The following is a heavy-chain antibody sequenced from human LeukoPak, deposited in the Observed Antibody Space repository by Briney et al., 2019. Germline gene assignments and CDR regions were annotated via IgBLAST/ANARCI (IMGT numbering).Heavy chain of an antibody. D-gene: IGHD2-15*01. V-gene: IGHV3-7*01. CDR3: ARDQTPFY. CDR2: INQDGSEK. Sequence: GGSLRLSCAASGFTFPNYCMSWVRQAPGKGLEWVANINQDGSEKYYVDSVKGRFTISRDNAKNSLYLQMNSLRAEDTAVYYCARDQTPFYWGQGSLVTVSS. J-gene: IGHJ4*02. CDR1: GFTFPNYC.